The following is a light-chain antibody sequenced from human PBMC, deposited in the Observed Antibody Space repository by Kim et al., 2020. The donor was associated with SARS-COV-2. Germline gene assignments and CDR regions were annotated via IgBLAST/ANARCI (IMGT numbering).Light chain of an antibody. Sequence: VSPGQTASITCSGDRLGDTYASWYQQKPGQSPVVVIYQDTKRPSGIPERFSGSNSGNTATLTISGTQAMDEADYYCQAWDSSTVVFGGGTQLTVL. J-gene: IGLJ2*01. V-gene: IGLV3-1*01. CDR3: QAWDSSTVV. CDR1: RLGDTY. CDR2: QDT.